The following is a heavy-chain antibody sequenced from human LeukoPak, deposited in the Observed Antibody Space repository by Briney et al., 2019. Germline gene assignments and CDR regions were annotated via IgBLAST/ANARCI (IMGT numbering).Heavy chain of an antibody. J-gene: IGHJ4*02. D-gene: IGHD6-13*01. CDR1: GFIFSHNY. CDR2: IYIDGTT. CDR3: ARGPRYSFY. Sequence: GGSLRLSCAASGFIFSHNYMTWVRQAPGEGLEWISVIYIDGTTYYSDSVKGRFTISRDQANNTLYLQMNTLRDEDTAVYYCARGPRYSFYWGQGTLVSVSS. V-gene: IGHV3-53*01.